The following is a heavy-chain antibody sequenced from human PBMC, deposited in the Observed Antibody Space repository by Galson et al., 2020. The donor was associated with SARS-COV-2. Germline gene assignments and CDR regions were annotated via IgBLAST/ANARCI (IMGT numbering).Heavy chain of an antibody. V-gene: IGHV3-23*05. CDR2: YSGEKT. Sequence: GESLKISCEASGFTFSDYAMSWVRQAPGKGLEWVSVYSGEKTYYADSVKGRFTISRDNSKNTLDLEMNSLRAEDTAVYYCAKGRHSSSLFFDHWGQGTQVAVSS. CDR3: AKGRHSSSLFFDH. D-gene: IGHD6-13*01. CDR1: GFTFSDYA. J-gene: IGHJ4*02.